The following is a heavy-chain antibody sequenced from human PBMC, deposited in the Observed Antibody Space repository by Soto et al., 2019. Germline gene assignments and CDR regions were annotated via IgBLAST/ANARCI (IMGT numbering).Heavy chain of an antibody. V-gene: IGHV3-21*01. CDR1: GFTFSSYS. CDR3: ARDRLDWNDNYYYGMDV. J-gene: IGHJ6*02. D-gene: IGHD1-1*01. Sequence: EVQLVESGGGQVKPGGSLRLSCAASGFTFSSYSMNWVRQAPGKGLEWVSSISSSSSYIYYADSVKGRFTISRDNAKNSLYLQMNSLRAEDTAVYYCARDRLDWNDNYYYGMDVWGQGTTVTVSS. CDR2: ISSSSSYI.